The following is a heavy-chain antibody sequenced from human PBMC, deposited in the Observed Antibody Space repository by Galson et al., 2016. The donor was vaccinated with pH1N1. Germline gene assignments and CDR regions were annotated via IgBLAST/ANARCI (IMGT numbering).Heavy chain of an antibody. V-gene: IGHV3-53*01. CDR1: GFSVRSNY. Sequence: SLRLSCAVSGFSVRSNYMSWVRQAPGKGLEWVSVIYTGGITQYADSVKGRFTISRDNSKNTLYLQMNSLRAEDTAIYFCARDEGYVNYYRGMDVWGQGTTVIVS. CDR3: ARDEGYVNYYRGMDV. J-gene: IGHJ6*02. CDR2: IYTGGIT. D-gene: IGHD5-12*01.